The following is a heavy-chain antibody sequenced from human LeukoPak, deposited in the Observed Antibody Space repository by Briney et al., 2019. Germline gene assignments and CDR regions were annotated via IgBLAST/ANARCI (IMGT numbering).Heavy chain of an antibody. CDR1: GGSISSGGYS. V-gene: IGHV4-30-2*01. CDR3: ARGDWDWYFDL. J-gene: IGHJ2*01. D-gene: IGHD2-21*01. CDR2: IYHSGST. Sequence: SETLSLTCAVSGGSISSGGYSWSWIRQPPGKGLEWIGYIYHSGSTYYNPSLKSRVTISVDRSKNQFSLKLSSVTAADTAVYYCARGDWDWYFDLWGRGTLVTVSS.